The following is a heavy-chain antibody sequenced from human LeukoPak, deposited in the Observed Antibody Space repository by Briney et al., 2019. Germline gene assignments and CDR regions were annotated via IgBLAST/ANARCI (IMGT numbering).Heavy chain of an antibody. CDR3: ARGLWFGELSAFDI. CDR2: ISSSGSTI. Sequence: GGSLRLSCAASGFTFSSYEMNWVRQAPGKGLEWVSYISSSGSTIYYADSVKGRFTISRDNAKNSLYLQMNSLRAEDTAVYYCARGLWFGELSAFDIWGQGTMVTVSS. D-gene: IGHD3-10*01. V-gene: IGHV3-48*03. J-gene: IGHJ3*02. CDR1: GFTFSSYE.